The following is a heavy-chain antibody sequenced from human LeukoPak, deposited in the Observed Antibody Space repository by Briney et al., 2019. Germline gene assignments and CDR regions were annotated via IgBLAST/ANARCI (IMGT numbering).Heavy chain of an antibody. D-gene: IGHD6-6*01. CDR1: GYSFTSYW. V-gene: IGHV5-51*01. CDR3: ARSSIGYYYYYYMDV. Sequence: GESPKISCKGSGYSFTSYWIGWVRQMPGKGLEWMGIIYPGDSDTRYSPSFQGQVTISADKSISTAYPQWSSLKASDTAMYYCARSSIGYYYYYYMDVWGKGTTVTVSS. J-gene: IGHJ6*03. CDR2: IYPGDSDT.